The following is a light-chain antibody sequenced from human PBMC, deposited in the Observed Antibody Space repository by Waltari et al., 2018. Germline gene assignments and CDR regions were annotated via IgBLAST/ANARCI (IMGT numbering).Light chain of an antibody. Sequence: DVLAPPPLSLLVTLGQQASIPCRSSKSPVNTDRDIYLNWFHQGPGQSPRRLLDKFSNRDSRVPDRFSGSGSGTDFTLKISRLEADDVGVYCCMQGTHWPRTFGQGTKVEIK. CDR3: MQGTHWPRT. J-gene: IGKJ1*01. V-gene: IGKV2-30*01. CDR2: KFS. CDR1: KSPVNTDRDIY.